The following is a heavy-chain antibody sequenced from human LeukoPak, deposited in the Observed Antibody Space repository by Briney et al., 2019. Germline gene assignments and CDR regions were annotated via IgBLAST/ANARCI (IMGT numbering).Heavy chain of an antibody. Sequence: SQTLSLTCTVSGGSISSGDYYWSWIRQPPGKGLEWIGYIYYSGSTYYNPSLKSRVTISVDTSKNQFSLKLSSVTAADTAVYYCARDPGSPRGYFDLWGRGTLVTVSS. CDR3: ARDPGSPRGYFDL. CDR1: GGSISSGDYY. J-gene: IGHJ2*01. CDR2: IYYSGST. V-gene: IGHV4-30-4*01. D-gene: IGHD2-15*01.